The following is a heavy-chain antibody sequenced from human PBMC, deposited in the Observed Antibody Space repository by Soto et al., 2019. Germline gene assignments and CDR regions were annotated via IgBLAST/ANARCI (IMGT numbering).Heavy chain of an antibody. CDR2: IYYSGST. CDR1: GFSIASSINYY. D-gene: IGHD6-13*01. V-gene: IGHV4-39*01. Sequence: PSETLSLTCTFSGFSIASSINYYWDWIRQPPGKGLEWIGSIYYSGSTYYNPSLKSRVTISGDTSRDQFSLKLSSVTAADTAVYYCARRGIAAAGTDYWGQGTLVTVSS. CDR3: ARRGIAAAGTDY. J-gene: IGHJ4*02.